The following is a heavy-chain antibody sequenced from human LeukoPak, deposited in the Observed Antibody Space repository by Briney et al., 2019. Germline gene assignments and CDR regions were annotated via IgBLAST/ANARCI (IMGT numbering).Heavy chain of an antibody. Sequence: KPSETLSLTCTVSGGSISSYYWSWIRQPPGKGPEWIGYIYYSGSTNYNPSLKSRVTISVDTSKNQFSLKLSSVTAADTAVYYCARVGENYYDSSGYPLNWGQGTLVTVSS. CDR2: IYYSGST. CDR3: ARVGENYYDSSGYPLN. V-gene: IGHV4-59*01. CDR1: GGSISSYY. D-gene: IGHD3-22*01. J-gene: IGHJ4*02.